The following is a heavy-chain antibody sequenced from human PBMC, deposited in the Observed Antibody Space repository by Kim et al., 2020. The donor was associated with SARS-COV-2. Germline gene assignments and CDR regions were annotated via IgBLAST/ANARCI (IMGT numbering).Heavy chain of an antibody. CDR1: GFTFSSYG. D-gene: IGHD3-22*01. J-gene: IGHJ4*02. CDR3: ARGGPNYYDSSGYVTY. CDR2: IWYDGSNK. V-gene: IGHV3-33*01. Sequence: GGSLRLSCAASGFTFSSYGMHWVRQAPGKGLEWVAVIWYDGSNKYYADSVKGRFTISRDNSKNTLYLQMNSLRAEDTAVYYCARGGPNYYDSSGYVTYWGQGTLVTVSS.